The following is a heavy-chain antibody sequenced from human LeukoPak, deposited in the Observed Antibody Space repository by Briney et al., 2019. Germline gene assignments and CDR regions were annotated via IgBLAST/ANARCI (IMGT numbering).Heavy chain of an antibody. Sequence: KPSETLSLTCAVSGHSISSGYYWGWIRQPPGKGLEWIGSIYHSGSTYYNPSLKSRVTISVDTSKNQFSLKLSSVTAADTAIYYCASGYDEYYFDYWGQGTLVTVSS. J-gene: IGHJ4*02. D-gene: IGHD5-12*01. CDR3: ASGYDEYYFDY. CDR2: IYHSGST. CDR1: GHSISSGYY. V-gene: IGHV4-38-2*01.